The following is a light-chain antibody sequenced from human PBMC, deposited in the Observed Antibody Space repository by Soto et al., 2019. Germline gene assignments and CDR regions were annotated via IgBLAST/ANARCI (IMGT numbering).Light chain of an antibody. Sequence: EIVLTQSPATLSLSPGEAATLSCRASQSVSSYLAWYQQKPGQAPRLLIYDASNRATGIPARFSGSGSGTDFTLTISSLAPEDFAIYYCQQRSNLPRTFGQGTKVEIK. CDR2: DAS. J-gene: IGKJ1*01. CDR3: QQRSNLPRT. CDR1: QSVSSY. V-gene: IGKV3-11*01.